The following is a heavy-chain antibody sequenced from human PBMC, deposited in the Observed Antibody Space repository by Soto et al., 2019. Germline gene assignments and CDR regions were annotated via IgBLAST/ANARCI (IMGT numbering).Heavy chain of an antibody. CDR2: ISAYNGST. V-gene: IGHV1-18*01. J-gene: IGHJ5*02. D-gene: IGHD1-26*01. CDR3: SREVRATTTSSIDP. Sequence: ASVKVSCKASGYTFTSYGISWVRQAPGQGLEWMGWISAYNGSTNYAQKLQGRVTMTTDTSTSTAYMELRSLRSDDTAVYYCSREVRATTTSSIDPWGQGTLVTVSS. CDR1: GYTFTSYG.